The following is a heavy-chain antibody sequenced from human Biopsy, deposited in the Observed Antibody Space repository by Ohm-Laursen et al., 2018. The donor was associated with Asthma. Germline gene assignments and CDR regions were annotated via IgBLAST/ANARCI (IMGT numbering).Heavy chain of an antibody. CDR3: ARTTYGDDGFDP. V-gene: IGHV4-31*03. J-gene: IGHJ5*02. CDR1: GGSINIGDYY. D-gene: IGHD4-17*01. Sequence: SQTLSLTCTASGGSINIGDYYWSWIRQHPVKGLEWIGYIYYSGSTYYNPSLKSRVSISLDTSKNQFSLSLTSVTAADTAAYYCARTTYGDDGFDPWGQGTLVTVSS. CDR2: IYYSGST.